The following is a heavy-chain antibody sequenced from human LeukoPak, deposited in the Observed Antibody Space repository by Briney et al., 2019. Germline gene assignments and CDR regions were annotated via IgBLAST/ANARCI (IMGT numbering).Heavy chain of an antibody. J-gene: IGHJ4*02. CDR2: INSDGSST. Sequence: PGGSLRLSCAASGFTFSSYWMHWVRQAPGKGLVWVSRINSDGSSTSYADSVKGRFTISRDNAKNTLYLQMNSLRAEDTAVYYCARVCALELFFDYWGQGTLVTVSS. CDR1: GFTFSSYW. CDR3: ARVCALELFFDY. D-gene: IGHD1-7*01. V-gene: IGHV3-74*01.